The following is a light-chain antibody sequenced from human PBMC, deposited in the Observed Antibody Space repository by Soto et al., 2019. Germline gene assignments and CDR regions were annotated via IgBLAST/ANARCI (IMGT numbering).Light chain of an antibody. CDR2: DAS. J-gene: IGKJ4*01. CDR1: QGISSA. CDR3: QQFNNYPRT. Sequence: AIQLTQSPSSLSASVGDRVTITCLASQGISSALAWYQQKPGKAPKLLIYDASSLGSGVPSRFSGSGSGTDFTLTISCLQPEDFATYYCQQFNNYPRTFGGGTRVEIK. V-gene: IGKV1D-13*01.